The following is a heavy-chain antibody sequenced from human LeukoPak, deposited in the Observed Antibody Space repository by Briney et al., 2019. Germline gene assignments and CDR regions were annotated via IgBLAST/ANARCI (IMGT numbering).Heavy chain of an antibody. CDR1: GGSISSGGYS. J-gene: IGHJ4*02. Sequence: PSETLSLTCAVSGGSISSGGYSWSWIRQPPGKGLEWIGYIYHSGSTNYNPSLKSRVTMSVDTSKNQFSLKLSSVTAADTAVYYCARDARLGQARGDYWGQGTLVTVSS. D-gene: IGHD3-10*01. CDR3: ARDARLGQARGDY. CDR2: IYHSGST. V-gene: IGHV4-30-2*01.